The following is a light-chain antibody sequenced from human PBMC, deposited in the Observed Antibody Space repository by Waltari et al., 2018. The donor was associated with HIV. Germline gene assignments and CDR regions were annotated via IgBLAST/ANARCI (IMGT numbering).Light chain of an antibody. V-gene: IGKV3-20*01. J-gene: IGKJ4*01. CDR3: QQYGSSPLLT. Sequence: IVLPKPHGPLLLLPGERPPSSSRASQSVRSNYLAWYQQRPGQAPSLLIYHASSRATGIPDRFSGSGSGTEFTLTITRLEPDDFAVYYCQQYGSSPLLTFGGGTKVDMK. CDR1: QSVRSNY. CDR2: HAS.